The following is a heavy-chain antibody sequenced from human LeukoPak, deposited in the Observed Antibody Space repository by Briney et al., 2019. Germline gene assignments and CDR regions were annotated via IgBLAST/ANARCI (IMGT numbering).Heavy chain of an antibody. Sequence: GGSLRLSSAASGFSVSNSYMSWVRQAPGKGLEWVSILYSGGDTYYSASVRGRFTISRDNSKNTLYLQMNTLSAADTAVYFCARGENYYFHTDVWGKGATVTVSS. D-gene: IGHD2/OR15-2a*01. CDR2: LYSGGDT. CDR3: ARGENYYFHTDV. V-gene: IGHV3-66*02. CDR1: GFSVSNSY. J-gene: IGHJ6*03.